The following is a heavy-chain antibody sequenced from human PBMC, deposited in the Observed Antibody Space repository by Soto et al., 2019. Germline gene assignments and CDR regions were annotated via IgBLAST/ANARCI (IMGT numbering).Heavy chain of an antibody. CDR1: GYTFTSYG. J-gene: IGHJ6*03. D-gene: IGHD3-22*01. CDR2: ISAYNGNT. Sequence: ASVKVSCKASGYTFTSYGISWVRQAPGQGLEWMGWISAYNGNTNYAQKLQGRVTMTTDTSTSTAYMELRSLRSDDTAVYYCARGDYYDSSGYYYYYYYYYMDVWGKGTTVTVSS. CDR3: ARGDYYDSSGYYYYYYYYYMDV. V-gene: IGHV1-18*01.